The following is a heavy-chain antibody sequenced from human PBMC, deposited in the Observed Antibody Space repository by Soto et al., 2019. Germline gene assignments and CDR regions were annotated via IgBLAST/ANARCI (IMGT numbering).Heavy chain of an antibody. CDR1: GYTFSKYD. CDR3: ARSDGHTFNWLDS. CDR2: MNPTSGNT. Sequence: QVQLVQSGAEVKTPGASVKVSCKASGYTFSKYDMNWVRQAPGQGLEWMGWMNPTSGNTGYAQKFQGRRTMTWDTAMGIAHMELSSLRNEATAVYYCARSDGHTFNWLDSWGQGTLVTVSA. J-gene: IGHJ5*01. V-gene: IGHV1-8*01. D-gene: IGHD2-2*02.